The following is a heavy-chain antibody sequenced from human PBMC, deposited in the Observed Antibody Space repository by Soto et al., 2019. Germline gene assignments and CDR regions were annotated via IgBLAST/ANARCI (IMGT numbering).Heavy chain of an antibody. V-gene: IGHV1-2*02. Sequence: ASVKVSCKASGYTFTGYYMHWVRQAPGQGLEWMGWVNPNSGGTNYAQKFQGRVAMTRDTSISTAYMELSRLRSDDTAVYYCARVSNYYDSSGYYEFDYWGQGTLVTVSS. CDR2: VNPNSGGT. CDR3: ARVSNYYDSSGYYEFDY. CDR1: GYTFTGYY. J-gene: IGHJ4*02. D-gene: IGHD3-22*01.